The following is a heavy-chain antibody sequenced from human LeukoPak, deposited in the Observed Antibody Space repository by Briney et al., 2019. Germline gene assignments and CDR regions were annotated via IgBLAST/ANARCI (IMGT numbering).Heavy chain of an antibody. CDR2: MRFSGDNT. CDR1: GYTFRDCS. J-gene: IGHJ3*01. Sequence: GGSLTLSCAASGYTFRDCSTSGVRHAPGKARKCFSLMRFSGDNTYYRDSVKGRFTISRDNSKDTLYLQMHTVRAEDTSIYYCARVIELSTWGLGTMVTVSS. CDR3: ARVIELST. D-gene: IGHD3-16*02. V-gene: IGHV3-23*01.